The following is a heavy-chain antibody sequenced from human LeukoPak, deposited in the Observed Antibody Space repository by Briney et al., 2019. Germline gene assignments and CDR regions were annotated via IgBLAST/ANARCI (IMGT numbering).Heavy chain of an antibody. CDR1: GFTFRSYW. CDR2: INQDGSEK. CDR3: ARDPYYDSSGLYYYNGLDV. J-gene: IGHJ6*02. V-gene: IGHV3-7*05. D-gene: IGHD3-22*01. Sequence: GGSLRLSCAASGFTFRSYWMSWVRQAPGKGLQWVANINQDGSEKYYVESVEGRFTISRDNFRNLLSLQMNSLRAEDTAVYFCARDPYYDSSGLYYYNGLDVWGQGTTVTVS.